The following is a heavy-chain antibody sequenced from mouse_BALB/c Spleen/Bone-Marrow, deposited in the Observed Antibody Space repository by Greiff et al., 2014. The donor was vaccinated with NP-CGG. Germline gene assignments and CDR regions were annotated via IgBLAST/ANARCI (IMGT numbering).Heavy chain of an antibody. CDR3: ARPTIYYDYDGYAMDY. D-gene: IGHD2-4*01. J-gene: IGHJ4*01. V-gene: IGHV5-12*02. Sequence: DVQLVESGGGLVQPGGSLKLSCATSGFTFSDYYMYWVRQTPEKRLEWVAYISNGGGSTYYPDTVKGRFTISRDNAKNTLYLQMSRLKSEDTAMYYCARPTIYYDYDGYAMDYWGRGTSVTVSS. CDR2: ISNGGGST. CDR1: GFTFSDYY.